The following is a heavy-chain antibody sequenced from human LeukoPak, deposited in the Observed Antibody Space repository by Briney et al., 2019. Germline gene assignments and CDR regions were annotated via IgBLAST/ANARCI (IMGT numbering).Heavy chain of an antibody. J-gene: IGHJ3*02. D-gene: IGHD6-19*01. CDR1: EFTFSGRW. V-gene: IGHV3-7*03. Sequence: GGSLRLSCTSSEFTFSGRWMNWVRQAPGKGLEWVANINPDGSEQYYVDSVEGRFTISRDDAKNSLYLQMNSLRAEDTALFYCAKGVSSGWFDAFDIWGQGTMVSVSS. CDR2: INPDGSEQ. CDR3: AKGVSSGWFDAFDI.